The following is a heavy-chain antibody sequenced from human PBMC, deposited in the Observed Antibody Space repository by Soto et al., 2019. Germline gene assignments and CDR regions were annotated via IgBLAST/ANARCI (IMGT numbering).Heavy chain of an antibody. CDR3: ARGGYCSGGSCYETRYYYMDV. J-gene: IGHJ6*03. CDR2: ISSSSSTI. D-gene: IGHD2-15*01. V-gene: IGHV3-48*01. CDR1: GFTFSSYS. Sequence: EVQLVESGGGLVQPGGSLRLSCAASGFTFSSYSMNWVRQAPGKGLEWVSYISSSSSTIYYADSVKGRFTITRDNAKNSLYLQMNSLRAEDTAMYYCARGGYCSGGSCYETRYYYMDVWGKGTTVTVSS.